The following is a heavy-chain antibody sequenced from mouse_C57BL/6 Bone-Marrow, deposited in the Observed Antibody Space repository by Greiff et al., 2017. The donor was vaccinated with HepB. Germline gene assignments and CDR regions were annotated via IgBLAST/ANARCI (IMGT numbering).Heavy chain of an antibody. CDR3: AREERDYGNLFDY. Sequence: VQLQQSGPGLVKPSQSLSLTCSVTGYSITSGYYWNWIRQFPGNKLEWMGYISYDGSNNYNPSLKNRISITRDTSKNQFFLKLNSVTTEDTATYYCAREERDYGNLFDYWGQGTTLTVSS. J-gene: IGHJ2*01. CDR1: GYSITSGYY. CDR2: ISYDGSN. D-gene: IGHD2-1*01. V-gene: IGHV3-6*01.